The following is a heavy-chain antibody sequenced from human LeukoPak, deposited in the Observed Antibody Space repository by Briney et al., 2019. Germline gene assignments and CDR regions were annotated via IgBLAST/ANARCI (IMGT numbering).Heavy chain of an antibody. CDR1: GGSISLSSYY. V-gene: IGHV4-39*07. Sequence: SETLSLTCSVSGGSISLSSYYWGWIRQPPGKGLEWIGSIFYSGNTYYNPSLKSRVTILVDTSKNQFSLKLSSVTPADTAVYYCARGLSVGHGVERGEGDYWGQGTLVTVSS. CDR2: IFYSGNT. J-gene: IGHJ4*02. CDR3: ARGLSVGHGVERGEGDY. D-gene: IGHD3-10*01.